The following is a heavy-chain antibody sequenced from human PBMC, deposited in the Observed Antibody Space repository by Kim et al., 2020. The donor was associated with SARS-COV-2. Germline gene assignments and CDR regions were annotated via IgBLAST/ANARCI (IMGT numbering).Heavy chain of an antibody. V-gene: IGHV4-59*09. D-gene: IGHD4-17*01. J-gene: IGHJ4*02. CDR3: ARGNGDYRPFDY. Sequence: NYTPSLKSRVTISVDTSKNQFSLKLSYVTAADTAVYYWARGNGDYRPFDYWGQGTLVTVSS.